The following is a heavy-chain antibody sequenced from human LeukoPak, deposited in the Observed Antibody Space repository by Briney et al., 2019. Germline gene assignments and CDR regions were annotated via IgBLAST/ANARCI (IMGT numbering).Heavy chain of an antibody. CDR1: GYTFTSYY. V-gene: IGHV1-46*01. CDR3: ARALGSSWPVNYYYYMDV. Sequence: ASVKVSCKASGYTFTSYYMHWVRQAPGQGLEWMGIINPSGGSTSYAQKFQGRVTMTRDTSTSTVYMELSSLRSEDTAVYYCARALGSSWPVNYYYYMDVWGKGTTVTVSS. D-gene: IGHD6-13*01. J-gene: IGHJ6*03. CDR2: INPSGGST.